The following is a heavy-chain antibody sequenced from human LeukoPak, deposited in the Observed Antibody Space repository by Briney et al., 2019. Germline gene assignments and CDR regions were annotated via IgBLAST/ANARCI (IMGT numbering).Heavy chain of an antibody. CDR3: AKGYWSGYSFDNWFDP. D-gene: IGHD3-3*01. J-gene: IGHJ5*02. CDR1: GFTFSSYG. Sequence: PGGSLRLSCAASGFTFSSYGMHWVRQAPGKGLEWAAFIRYDGSNKYYTDSVKGRFTISRDNSKNTLYLQMNSLRAEDTAVYYCAKGYWSGYSFDNWFDPWGQGTLVTVSS. CDR2: IRYDGSNK. V-gene: IGHV3-30*02.